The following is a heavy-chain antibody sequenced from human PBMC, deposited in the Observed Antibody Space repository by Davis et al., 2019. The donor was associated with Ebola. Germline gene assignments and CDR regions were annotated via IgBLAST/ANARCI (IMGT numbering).Heavy chain of an antibody. D-gene: IGHD7-27*01. J-gene: IGHJ4*02. CDR3: ARVTGERLPNY. V-gene: IGHV4-34*01. CDR1: GGSFSGYY. CDR2: INHSGST. Sequence: PSETLSLTCAVYGGSFSGYYWSWIRQPPGKGLEWIGEINHSGSTNYNPSLKSRVTISVDTSKNQFSLKLSSVTAADTAVYYCARVTGERLPNYWGQGTLVTVSS.